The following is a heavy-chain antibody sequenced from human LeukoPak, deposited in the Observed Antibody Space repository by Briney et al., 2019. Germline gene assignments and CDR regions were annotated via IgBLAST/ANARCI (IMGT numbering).Heavy chain of an antibody. CDR1: GFTFRDYW. CDR3: ARNPTGDYDY. CDR2: INSDGSIT. D-gene: IGHD2-8*02. V-gene: IGHV3-74*01. J-gene: IGHJ4*02. Sequence: PGGSLRLSCAASGFTFRDYWMHWVRQVPGKGLLWVSHINSDGSITDYADSVKGRFTISRDNARNTLPLQMDSLRVEDTAVYYCARNPTGDYDYWGQGALVTVSS.